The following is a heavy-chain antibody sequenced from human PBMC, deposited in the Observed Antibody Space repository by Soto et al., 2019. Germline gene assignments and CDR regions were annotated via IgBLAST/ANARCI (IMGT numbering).Heavy chain of an antibody. J-gene: IGHJ4*02. D-gene: IGHD2-15*01. CDR3: ARDPCSGGSCYSYFDY. Sequence: GGSLRLSCAASGFTFSSYAMHWVRQAPGKGLEYVSAISSNGGSTYYANSVKGRFTISRDNSKNTLYLQMGSLRAEDMAVYYCARDPCSGGSCYSYFDYWGQGTLVTVSS. CDR2: ISSNGGST. CDR1: GFTFSSYA. V-gene: IGHV3-64*01.